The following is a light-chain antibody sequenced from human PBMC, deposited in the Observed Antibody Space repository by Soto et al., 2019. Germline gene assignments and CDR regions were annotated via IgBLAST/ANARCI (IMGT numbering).Light chain of an antibody. V-gene: IGKV3-15*01. CDR1: QSVSSN. J-gene: IGKJ4*01. CDR3: QQYNDWPPLT. Sequence: ETVMTQSPATLSVSPGERATLSCRASQSVSSNLAWYQQKPGQAPRLLIYGASTRATGIPARFSGSGSGTEFTLTIRSLQSEDFAVYYCQQYNDWPPLTFGGGTKGDIK. CDR2: GAS.